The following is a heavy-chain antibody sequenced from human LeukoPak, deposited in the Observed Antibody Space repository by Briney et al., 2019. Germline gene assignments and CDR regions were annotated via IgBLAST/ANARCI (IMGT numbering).Heavy chain of an antibody. Sequence: GASVKVSRKASGYTFTGYYIHWVRQAPGQGLEWMGWINPNSGGTDYAQKFQGRVTMTRDTSISTAYMELSRLRSDDTAVYYCAGPLDTVDAFDIWGQGTMVTVSS. V-gene: IGHV1-2*02. D-gene: IGHD3/OR15-3a*01. J-gene: IGHJ3*02. CDR3: AGPLDTVDAFDI. CDR1: GYTFTGYY. CDR2: INPNSGGT.